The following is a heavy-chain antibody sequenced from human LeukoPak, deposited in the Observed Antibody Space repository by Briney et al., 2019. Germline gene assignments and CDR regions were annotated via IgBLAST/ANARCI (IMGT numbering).Heavy chain of an antibody. V-gene: IGHV3-30*04. CDR2: ISYDGSNK. CDR3: AKVLIGYCSSTSCLDAFDI. D-gene: IGHD2-2*01. Sequence: PGGSLRLSCAASGFTFSSYAMSWVRQAPGKGLEWVAVISYDGSNKYYADSVKGRFTISRDNSKNTLYLQMNSLRAEDTAVYYCAKVLIGYCSSTSCLDAFDIWGQGTMVTVSS. CDR1: GFTFSSYA. J-gene: IGHJ3*02.